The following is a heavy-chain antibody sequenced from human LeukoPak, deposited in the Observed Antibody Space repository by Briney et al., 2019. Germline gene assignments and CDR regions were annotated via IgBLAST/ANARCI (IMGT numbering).Heavy chain of an antibody. Sequence: GASVKVSCKASGYTFTGYYMHWMRQAPGQGLEWMGWINPNSGGTNYAQKFQGRATMTRDTSISTAYMELSRLRSDDAAVYYCARDPTLLWFGELLSYYYYYGMDVWGQGTTVTVSS. CDR1: GYTFTGYY. J-gene: IGHJ6*02. CDR2: INPNSGGT. V-gene: IGHV1-2*02. CDR3: ARDPTLLWFGELLSYYYYYGMDV. D-gene: IGHD3-10*01.